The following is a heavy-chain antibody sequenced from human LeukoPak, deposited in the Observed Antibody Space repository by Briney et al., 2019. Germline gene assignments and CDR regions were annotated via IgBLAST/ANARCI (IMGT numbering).Heavy chain of an antibody. CDR1: GVTFDDYA. Sequence: GRSLRLSCAASGVTFDDYAMHWVRQAPGQGLEWVSGISWISGSIGYADSVKGRFTITRDNAKNSLYLQMNSLRAEDTALYYCAKAQNYDFWSGFFDYWGQGTLVTVSS. D-gene: IGHD3-3*01. J-gene: IGHJ4*02. V-gene: IGHV3-9*01. CDR3: AKAQNYDFWSGFFDY. CDR2: ISWISGSI.